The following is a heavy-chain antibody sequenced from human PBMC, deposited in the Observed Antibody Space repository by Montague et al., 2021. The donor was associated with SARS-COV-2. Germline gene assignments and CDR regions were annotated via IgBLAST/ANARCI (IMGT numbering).Heavy chain of an antibody. J-gene: IGHJ2*01. CDR3: ARRGGGEVFARFMYWYFDV. V-gene: IGHV4-59*13. Sequence: SETLSLTCSVSGGSINNYYWGWVRQSPGTGLEWIGNIYYSGSVTTXYNPSLKSRVSISVDTSENQFSLKLTSVTAADTAVYYCARRGGGEVFARFMYWYFDVWSRGTLVTVSS. CDR2: IYYSGSVTT. D-gene: IGHD2-21*01. CDR1: GGSINNYY.